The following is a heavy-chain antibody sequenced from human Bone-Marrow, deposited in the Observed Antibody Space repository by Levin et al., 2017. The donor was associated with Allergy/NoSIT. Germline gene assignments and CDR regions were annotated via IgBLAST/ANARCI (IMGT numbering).Heavy chain of an antibody. V-gene: IGHV3-30-3*01. D-gene: IGHD3-9*01. Sequence: GGSLRLSCAASGFTFSSYAMHWVRQAPGKGLEWVAVISYDGSNKYYADSVKGRFTISRDNSKNTLYLQMNSLRAEDTAVYYCARDYVVRYFDWLSSRGPFDYWGQGTLVTVSS. CDR3: ARDYVVRYFDWLSSRGPFDY. CDR2: ISYDGSNK. CDR1: GFTFSSYA. J-gene: IGHJ4*02.